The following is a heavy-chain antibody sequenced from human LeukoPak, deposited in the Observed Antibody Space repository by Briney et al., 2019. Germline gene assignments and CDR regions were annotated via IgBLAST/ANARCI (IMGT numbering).Heavy chain of an antibody. V-gene: IGHV1-3*01. CDR1: GYTFTSYA. CDR3: ARDRTYGGYLYYFDY. J-gene: IGHJ4*02. Sequence: GASVKVSCKASGYTFTSYAMHWVRQAPGQRLEWMGWINAGNGNTKYSQKFQGRVTITRDTSASTAYMELSSLRSEDTAVYYCARDRTYGGYLYYFDYWGQGTLVTVSS. D-gene: IGHD5-12*01. CDR2: INAGNGNT.